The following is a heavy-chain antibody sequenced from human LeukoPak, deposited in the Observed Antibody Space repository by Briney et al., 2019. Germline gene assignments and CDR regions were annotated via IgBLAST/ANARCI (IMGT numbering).Heavy chain of an antibody. CDR2: ISYDGSNK. V-gene: IGHV3-30*04. D-gene: IGHD3-10*01. CDR1: GFTFSSYA. J-gene: IGHJ6*03. CDR3: AREYYFSHIDG. Sequence: GGSLRLSCAASGFTFSSYAMHWVRQAPGKGLEWMAVISYDGSNKYYADSVKGRFTISRDNSKNTLYLQMNSLRADDTAMYYCAREYYFSHIDGWGKGTTVTVSS.